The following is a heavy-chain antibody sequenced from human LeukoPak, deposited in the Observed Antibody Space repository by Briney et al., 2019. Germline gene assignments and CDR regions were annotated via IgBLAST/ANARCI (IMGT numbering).Heavy chain of an antibody. CDR1: GGTFSSYA. CDR3: ARDAFNLGGY. Sequence: SVKVSCKAPGGTFSSYAISWGRQAPGQGLEWMGGISPIFGTANYAQKFQGRVTITADESTSTAYMELSSLRAEDTAVYYCARDAFNLGGYWGQGTLVTVSS. CDR2: ISPIFGTA. J-gene: IGHJ4*02. D-gene: IGHD3-16*01. V-gene: IGHV1-69*13.